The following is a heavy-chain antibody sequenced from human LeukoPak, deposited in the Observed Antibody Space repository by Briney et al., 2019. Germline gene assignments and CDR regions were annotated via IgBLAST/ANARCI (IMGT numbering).Heavy chain of an antibody. CDR3: ARVGDNSTFDS. J-gene: IGHJ4*02. CDR2: ISSNGGST. V-gene: IGHV3-64*01. CDR1: GFTFSNYA. Sequence: GGSLRLSCEASGFTFSNYAMHWVRQAPGKGLEYVSAISSNGGSTYYASSVKGRFTISRDNSKNTLYLQMGSLRAEDMAVYYCARVGDNSTFDSWGQGTLVTVSS. D-gene: IGHD2-21*02.